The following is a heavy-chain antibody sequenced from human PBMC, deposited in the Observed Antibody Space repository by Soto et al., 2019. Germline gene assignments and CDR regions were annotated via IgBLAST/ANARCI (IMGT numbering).Heavy chain of an antibody. CDR1: GFSVRTNF. V-gene: IGHV3-66*04. CDR3: ARQCDVDCSNDFPL. CDR2: LYPGPGT. D-gene: IGHD2-21*01. Sequence: ESGGGLVRPGGSLRLSCAVSGFSVRTNFMNWVRQAPGREPQWVAVLYPGPGTYYADAVQGRFIISRDDSTNTLFLHLTNMRAEDTAVYYCARQCDVDCSNDFPLWGQGTMVTVS. J-gene: IGHJ3*01.